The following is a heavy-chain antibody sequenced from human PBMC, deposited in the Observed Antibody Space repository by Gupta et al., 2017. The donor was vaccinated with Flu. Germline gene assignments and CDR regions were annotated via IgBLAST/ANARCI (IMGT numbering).Heavy chain of an antibody. CDR2: INHSGST. D-gene: IGHD7-27*01. CDR3: ARGKAWGWFDP. CDR1: GGSFSGYY. J-gene: IGHJ5*02. Sequence: QVQLQQWGAGLLKPSETLSLTCAVYGGSFSGYYWSWIRQPPGKGLEWIGEINHSGSTNYNPSLKSRVTISVDTSKNQFSLKLSSVTAADTAVYYCARGKAWGWFDPWGQGTLVTVSS. V-gene: IGHV4-34*01.